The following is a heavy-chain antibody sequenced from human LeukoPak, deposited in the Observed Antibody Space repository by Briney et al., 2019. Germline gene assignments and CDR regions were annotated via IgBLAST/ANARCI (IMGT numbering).Heavy chain of an antibody. J-gene: IGHJ4*02. Sequence: ASVEVSCKASGYTFTGQYYIHWVRQAPGQGLEWMGWINPKSGDTNYAQKFQGRVTMARDTSISTAYMEPTRLRYDDTAVYYCAREDIYTSLSLDYWGQGTLVTVSS. V-gene: IGHV1-2*02. D-gene: IGHD2-2*02. CDR3: AREDIYTSLSLDY. CDR1: GYTFTGQYY. CDR2: INPKSGDT.